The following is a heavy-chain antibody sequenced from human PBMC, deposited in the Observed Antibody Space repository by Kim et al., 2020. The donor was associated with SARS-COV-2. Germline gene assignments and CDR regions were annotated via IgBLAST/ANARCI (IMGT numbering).Heavy chain of an antibody. CDR2: ISYDGSNK. Sequence: GGSLRLSCAASGFTFSSYGMHWVRQAPGKGLEWVAVISYDGSNKYYADSVKGRFTISRDNSKNTLYLQMNSLRAEDTAVYYCARTTVKRGAFDIWGQGTMVTVSS. V-gene: IGHV3-30*03. CDR1: GFTFSSYG. D-gene: IGHD4-17*01. CDR3: ARTTVKRGAFDI. J-gene: IGHJ3*02.